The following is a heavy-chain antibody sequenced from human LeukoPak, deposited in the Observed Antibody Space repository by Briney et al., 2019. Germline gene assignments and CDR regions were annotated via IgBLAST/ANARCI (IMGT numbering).Heavy chain of an antibody. Sequence: GGSLRLSCAASGFTFSSYEMNWVRQAPGKGLEWVSYISSSGSTIYYADSVKGRFTISRDNAKNSLYLQMNSLRAEDTAVYYCARDKSGWLSYGMDVWGQGTTVTVSS. J-gene: IGHJ6*02. CDR1: GFTFSSYE. V-gene: IGHV3-48*03. CDR2: ISSSGSTI. D-gene: IGHD6-19*01. CDR3: ARDKSGWLSYGMDV.